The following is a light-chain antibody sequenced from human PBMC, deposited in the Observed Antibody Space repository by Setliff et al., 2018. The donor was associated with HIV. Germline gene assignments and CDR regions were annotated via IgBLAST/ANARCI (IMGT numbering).Light chain of an antibody. Sequence: QSALTQPASVSGSPGQSITISCTGTSSDVGSYNFVSWFQQLPGKAPKLMIYEVTKRPSEVSNRFSGSKSGNTASLTISGLQAEDEADYYCSSYTSTTPLYVFATGTKVTVL. CDR2: EVT. CDR1: SSDVGSYNF. V-gene: IGLV2-14*02. J-gene: IGLJ1*01. CDR3: SSYTSTTPLYV.